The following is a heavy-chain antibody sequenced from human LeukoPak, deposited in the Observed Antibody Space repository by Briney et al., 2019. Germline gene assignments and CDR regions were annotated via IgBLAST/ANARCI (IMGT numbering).Heavy chain of an antibody. CDR1: GYSISSGYY. V-gene: IGHV4-38-2*01. CDR2: ISHSGST. D-gene: IGHD6-13*01. Sequence: PSETLSLTCAVSGYSISSGYYWGWIRQPPGMGLEWIGSISHSGSTYYGPSLKSRVTLSEDTSKNQVSMKLSSVTAADTAIYYRARHRSSSTWYTSFDIWGQGTVVTVSS. CDR3: ARHRSSSTWYTSFDI. J-gene: IGHJ3*02.